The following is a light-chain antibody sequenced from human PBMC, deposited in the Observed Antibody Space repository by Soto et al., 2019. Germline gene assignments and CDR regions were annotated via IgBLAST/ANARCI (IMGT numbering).Light chain of an antibody. V-gene: IGLV2-23*01. CDR2: EGS. Sequence: QSALTQPASVSGSPGQSIPISCTGTSGDVGSYNLVSWYQHHPGKAPKLMIYEGSKRPSGVSNRFSGSKSGSTASLTISGLQAEDEADYYCCSYARSSTYVFGTGTKLTVL. CDR1: SGDVGSYNL. CDR3: CSYARSSTYV. J-gene: IGLJ1*01.